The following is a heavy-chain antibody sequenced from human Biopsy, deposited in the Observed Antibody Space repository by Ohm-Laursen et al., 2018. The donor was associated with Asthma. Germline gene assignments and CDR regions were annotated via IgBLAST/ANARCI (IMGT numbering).Heavy chain of an antibody. CDR1: GFAVSRDY. J-gene: IGHJ6*02. CDR3: ARVFESSEWGPFYHFGLDV. Sequence: SLRPSCSASGFAVSRDYMFWVRQAPGKGLEWVSVIYSGGTSHTADSVKGRFTISRDNAQKSLFLQMGSLRAEDTAIYYCARVFESSEWGPFYHFGLDVWGPGTTVSVS. V-gene: IGHV3-53*01. D-gene: IGHD6-25*01. CDR2: IYSGGTS.